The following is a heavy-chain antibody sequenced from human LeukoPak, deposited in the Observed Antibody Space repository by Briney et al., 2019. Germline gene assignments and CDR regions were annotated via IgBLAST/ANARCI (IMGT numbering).Heavy chain of an antibody. J-gene: IGHJ4*02. CDR3: AGHHPRNTVNF. CDR1: GGSISNYY. CDR2: ISHSGST. V-gene: IGHV4-59*08. D-gene: IGHD2-8*02. Sequence: SETLSLTCTVSGGSISNYYWSWIRQPPGKGLEWIGYISHSGSTNYSPSLKSRVTISLDTSKNQFSLKLSSVTAADTAVYYCAGHHPRNTVNFWGQGTLVTVSS.